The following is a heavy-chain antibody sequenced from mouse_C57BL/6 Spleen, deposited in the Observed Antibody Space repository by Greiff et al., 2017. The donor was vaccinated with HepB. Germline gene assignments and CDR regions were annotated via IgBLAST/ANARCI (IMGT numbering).Heavy chain of an antibody. CDR3: ARCYYGSSPYFDY. CDR2: IYPRDGST. Sequence: VKLMESGPELVKPGASVKLSCKASGYTFTSYDINWVKQRPGQGLEWIGWIYPRDGSTKYNEKFKGKATLTVDTSSSTAYMELHSLTSEDSSVYFCARCYYGSSPYFDYWGQGTTLTVSS. V-gene: IGHV1-85*01. D-gene: IGHD1-1*01. CDR1: GYTFTSYD. J-gene: IGHJ2*01.